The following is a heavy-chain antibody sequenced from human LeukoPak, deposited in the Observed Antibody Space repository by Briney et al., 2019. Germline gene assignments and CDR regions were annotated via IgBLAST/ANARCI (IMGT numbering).Heavy chain of an antibody. CDR1: GVSFDDYY. CDR2: INHSGYT. CDR3: TRMTAGHDY. V-gene: IGHV4-34*01. Sequence: SETLSLTCAVSGVSFDDYYWSWVRQTPGKGLEWIGEINHSGYTNDSPSLKSRVTLSIDTSRKQFSLNLRSVAVADTGIYYCTRMTAGHDYWGQGTLVTVSS. J-gene: IGHJ4*02. D-gene: IGHD2-21*02.